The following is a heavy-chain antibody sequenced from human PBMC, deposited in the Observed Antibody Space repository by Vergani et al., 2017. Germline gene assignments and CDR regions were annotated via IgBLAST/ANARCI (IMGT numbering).Heavy chain of an antibody. V-gene: IGHV5-51*01. Sequence: EVELVQSGPEMRKPGESLKIFCKGSEYSFGNYWIGWVRQMPGKCLEWMGIIYPADYDTRYSPSFQGQVSISADKSISTAFLQWDSLKASDTALYYCARQTAYTDSWGQGTLVTVSS. CDR2: IYPADYDT. J-gene: IGHJ4*02. CDR3: ARQTAYTDS. D-gene: IGHD3-16*01. CDR1: EYSFGNYW.